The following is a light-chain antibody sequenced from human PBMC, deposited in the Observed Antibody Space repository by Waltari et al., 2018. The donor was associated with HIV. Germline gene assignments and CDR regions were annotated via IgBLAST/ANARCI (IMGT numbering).Light chain of an antibody. CDR3: LQSFTALLT. Sequence: DTQMTQSPSSLSASIGDRITITCRASQNIYTFLSWYQQKSGKAPTLLIYDASSLQSGVPSRLSGSGSGTEFTLTISSLQVEDFATYYCLQSFTALLTFGPGTKLDIK. J-gene: IGKJ3*01. CDR1: QNIYTF. CDR2: DAS. V-gene: IGKV1-39*01.